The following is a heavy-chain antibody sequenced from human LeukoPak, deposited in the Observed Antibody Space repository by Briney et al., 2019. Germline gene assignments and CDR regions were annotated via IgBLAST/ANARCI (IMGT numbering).Heavy chain of an antibody. CDR2: ISYDGSNK. CDR1: GFTFGSYG. V-gene: IGHV3-30*18. Sequence: GGSLRLSCAASGFTFGSYGMHWVRQAPGKGLEWVAVISYDGSNKYYADSVKGRFTISRDNSKNTLYLQMNSLRAEDTAVYYCAKDQFSSSWYHSFDYWGQGTLVTVSS. D-gene: IGHD6-13*01. J-gene: IGHJ4*02. CDR3: AKDQFSSSWYHSFDY.